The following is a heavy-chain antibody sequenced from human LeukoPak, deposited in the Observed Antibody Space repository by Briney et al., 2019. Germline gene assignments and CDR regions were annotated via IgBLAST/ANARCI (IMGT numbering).Heavy chain of an antibody. J-gene: IGHJ5*02. CDR1: KFTFSTFS. D-gene: IGHD6-19*01. CDR2: IRPSGDNT. Sequence: GGSLRLSCAASKFTFSTFSMSWVRQAPGRGLEWVSSIRPSGDNTYYGDSVKGRFTISRDNSKNTVYLQMNNMRVDDTAVYYCARVAGWHWFDPWGQGTLVTVSS. V-gene: IGHV3-23*01. CDR3: ARVAGWHWFDP.